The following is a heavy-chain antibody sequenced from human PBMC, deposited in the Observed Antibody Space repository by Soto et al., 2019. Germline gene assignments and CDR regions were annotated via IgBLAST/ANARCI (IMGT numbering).Heavy chain of an antibody. V-gene: IGHV4-39*01. J-gene: IGHJ4*02. CDR2: IYYSGST. CDR1: GGSISSSSYY. Sequence: SETLSITCTVSGGSISSSSYYWGWIRQPPGKGLEWIGSIYYSGSTYYNPSLKSRVTISVDTSKNQFSLKLSSVTAADTAVYYCAKQILTGYYNDYWGQGTLVTVSS. D-gene: IGHD3-9*01. CDR3: AKQILTGYYNDY.